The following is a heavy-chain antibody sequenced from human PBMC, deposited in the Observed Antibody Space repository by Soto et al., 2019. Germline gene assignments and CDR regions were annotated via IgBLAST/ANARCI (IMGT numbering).Heavy chain of an antibody. Sequence: EVQLVESGGGLVQPGGSLRLSCAASGFTFSSYSMNWVRQAPGKGLEWVSYISSSSSTIYYADSVKGRFTISRDNAKNSLYLQMNSLRDEDTAVYYCARANHWNHYADFDYWGQGTLVTVSS. D-gene: IGHD1-1*01. CDR1: GFTFSSYS. V-gene: IGHV3-48*02. CDR2: ISSSSSTI. CDR3: ARANHWNHYADFDY. J-gene: IGHJ4*02.